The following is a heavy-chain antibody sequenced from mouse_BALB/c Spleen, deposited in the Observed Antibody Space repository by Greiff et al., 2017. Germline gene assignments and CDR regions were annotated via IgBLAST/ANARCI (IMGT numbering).Heavy chain of an antibody. CDR2: INPSNGGT. V-gene: IGHV1S81*02. Sequence: VKLVESGAELVKPGASVKLSCKASGYTFTSYYMYWVKQRPGQGLEWIGEINPSNGGTNFNEKFKSKATLTVDKSSSTAYMQISSLTSEDSAVYYCTRNGYDEAYWGQGTLVTVSA. CDR1: GYTFTSYY. D-gene: IGHD2-2*01. J-gene: IGHJ3*01. CDR3: TRNGYDEAY.